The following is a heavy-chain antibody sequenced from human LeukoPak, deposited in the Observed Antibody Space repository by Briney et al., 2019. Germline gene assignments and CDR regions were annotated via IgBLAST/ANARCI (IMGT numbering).Heavy chain of an antibody. Sequence: GGSLRLSCAASGFTFSNYWMSWIRQAPGKGLEWVSYISSSSSTIYYADSVKGRFTISRDNAKNSLYLQMNSLRAEDTAVYYCARGATPSWGQGTLVTVSS. CDR3: ARGATPS. V-gene: IGHV3-48*01. CDR1: GFTFSNYW. J-gene: IGHJ4*02. D-gene: IGHD2-15*01. CDR2: ISSSSSTI.